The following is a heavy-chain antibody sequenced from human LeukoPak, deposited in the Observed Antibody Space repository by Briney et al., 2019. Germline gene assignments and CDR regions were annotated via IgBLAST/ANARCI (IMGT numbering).Heavy chain of an antibody. V-gene: IGHV4-39*01. CDR3: AGRFLEWLLDY. CDR2: IYYSGSA. Sequence: SETLSLTCTVSGDSVSSGNYYLSWIRQPPGKGLDWIGTIYYSGSAYYNPSLKSRVTISVDTSKNQFSLKLSSVTAADTAVYYCAGRFLEWLLDYWGQGTLVTVSS. D-gene: IGHD3-3*01. J-gene: IGHJ4*02. CDR1: GDSVSSGNYY.